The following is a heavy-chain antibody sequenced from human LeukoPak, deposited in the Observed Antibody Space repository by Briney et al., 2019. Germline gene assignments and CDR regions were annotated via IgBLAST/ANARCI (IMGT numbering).Heavy chain of an antibody. Sequence: ASVKVSCKASGYTFTSYGISWVRQAPGQGSERMGWISDNNGNTNYVQKLQGRDTITTDRTKRTDYMEMRRLRSDDTPVYYCARDGYYYDSSGYYFLSWFDPWGQGTLVTVSS. V-gene: IGHV1-18*01. D-gene: IGHD3-22*01. CDR2: ISDNNGNT. CDR1: GYTFTSYG. J-gene: IGHJ5*02. CDR3: ARDGYYYDSSGYYFLSWFDP.